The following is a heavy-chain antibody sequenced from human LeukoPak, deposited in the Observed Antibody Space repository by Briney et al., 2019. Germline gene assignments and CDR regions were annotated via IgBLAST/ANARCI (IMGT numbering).Heavy chain of an antibody. CDR3: ARGRYSAGDNWFDP. V-gene: IGHV4-59*01. CDR2: IHYTGST. D-gene: IGHD3-9*01. CDR1: GVSISSYY. Sequence: SETLSLTCTVSGVSISSYYWSWIRQPPGKGLEWIGYIHYTGSTNYNPSLKSRVTMLIDTSKNQFSLKLSSVTAADTAVYYCARGRYSAGDNWFDPWGQGTLVTVSS. J-gene: IGHJ5*02.